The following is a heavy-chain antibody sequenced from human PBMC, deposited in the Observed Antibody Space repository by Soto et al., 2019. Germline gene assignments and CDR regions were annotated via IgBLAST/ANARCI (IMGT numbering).Heavy chain of an antibody. J-gene: IGHJ4*02. CDR3: ARGTMAAPGKDY. Sequence: GGSLRLSCAASGFTFSSYGMHWVRQAPGKGLEWVAVISYDGSNKYYADSVKGRFTISRDNSKNTLYLQMDSLRAEDTAVYYCARGTMAAPGKDYWGQGTLVTVSS. D-gene: IGHD3-10*01. V-gene: IGHV3-30*03. CDR2: ISYDGSNK. CDR1: GFTFSSYG.